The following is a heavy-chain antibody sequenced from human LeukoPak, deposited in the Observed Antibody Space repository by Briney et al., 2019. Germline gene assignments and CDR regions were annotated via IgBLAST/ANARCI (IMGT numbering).Heavy chain of an antibody. D-gene: IGHD6-19*01. CDR2: ISSSGSTI. Sequence: GGSLRLSCAASGFTFSDYYMSWIRQAPGKGLEWVSYISSSGSTIYYADSVRGRFTISRDNAKNLLYLQMNSLRAEDTAVYYCARDRLQWLDNNWFDPWGQGTLVTVSS. CDR3: ARDRLQWLDNNWFDP. J-gene: IGHJ5*02. CDR1: GFTFSDYY. V-gene: IGHV3-11*01.